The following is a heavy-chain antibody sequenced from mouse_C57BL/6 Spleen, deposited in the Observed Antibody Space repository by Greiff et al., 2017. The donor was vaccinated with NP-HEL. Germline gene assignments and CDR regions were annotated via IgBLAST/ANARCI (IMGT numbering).Heavy chain of an antibody. J-gene: IGHJ4*01. CDR2: INPNTGGT. V-gene: IGHV1-18*01. D-gene: IGHD1-1*01. CDR1: GYTFTDYN. CDR3: ARDYYGSSGPMDY. Sequence: VQLQQSGPELVKPGASVKIPCKASGYTFTDYNMDWVKQSHGKSLEWIGDINPNTGGTIYNQKFKGKATLTVDKSSSTAYMELRSLTSEDTAVYYCARDYYGSSGPMDYWGQGTSVTVSS.